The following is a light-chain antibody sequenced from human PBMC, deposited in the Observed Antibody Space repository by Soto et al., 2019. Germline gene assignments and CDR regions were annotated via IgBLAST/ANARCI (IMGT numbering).Light chain of an antibody. CDR1: QSVSSSY. CDR2: GAT. CDR3: QQYGSSPLT. J-gene: IGKJ1*01. V-gene: IGKV3-20*01. Sequence: EIVLTQSPGTLSLSPGERATLSCRASQSVSSSYLAWYQQTPGQAPRLLIYGATSRATGIPGRFSGRWSGTDFTLTISRLDPEFVAVYYCQQYGSSPLTFGQGTKVEIK.